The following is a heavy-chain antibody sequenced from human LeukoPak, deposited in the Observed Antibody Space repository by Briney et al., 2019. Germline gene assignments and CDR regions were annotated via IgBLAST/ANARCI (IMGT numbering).Heavy chain of an antibody. Sequence: GASVKVSCKASGYTFSSYGLSWVRQAPGQGLEWMGWSSGYNGDRNYAQKFQGRVTLTSDTSTSTAYMELRSLTSDDTAVYYCARDFYCSSGCHDVFDIWGQGTMVTVSS. CDR2: SSGYNGDR. CDR1: GYTFSSYG. J-gene: IGHJ3*02. D-gene: IGHD2-15*01. V-gene: IGHV1-18*01. CDR3: ARDFYCSSGCHDVFDI.